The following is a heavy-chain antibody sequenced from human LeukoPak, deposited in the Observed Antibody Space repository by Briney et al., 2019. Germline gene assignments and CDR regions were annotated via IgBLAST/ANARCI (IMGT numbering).Heavy chain of an antibody. D-gene: IGHD6-13*01. J-gene: IGHJ4*02. CDR2: IYDSGST. Sequence: SETLSLTCTVSGGSIRSSYYYWGWIRQPPGKGLEWIGSIYDSGSTYYNPSLKSRVTISVDTSKNQFSLKLTSVTAADMAVYYCARGSTFSSWPDYWGQGALVTVSS. V-gene: IGHV4-39*07. CDR1: GGSIRSSYYY. CDR3: ARGSTFSSWPDY.